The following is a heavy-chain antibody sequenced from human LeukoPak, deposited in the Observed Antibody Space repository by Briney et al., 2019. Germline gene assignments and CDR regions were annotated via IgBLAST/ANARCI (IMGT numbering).Heavy chain of an antibody. CDR3: AKDSPVYYGSSYYYYGMDV. CDR1: GFTFSSYE. D-gene: IGHD3-10*01. J-gene: IGHJ6*02. V-gene: IGHV3-48*03. CDR2: ISSSGSTI. Sequence: GGSLRLSCAASGFTFSSYEMNWVRQAPGKGLEWVSYISSSGSTIYYADSVKGRFTISRDNAKNTLYLQMNSLRAEDTAVYYCAKDSPVYYGSSYYYYGMDVWGQGTTVTVSS.